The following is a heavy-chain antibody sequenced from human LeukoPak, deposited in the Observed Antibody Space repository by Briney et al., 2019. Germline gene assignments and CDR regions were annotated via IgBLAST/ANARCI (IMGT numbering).Heavy chain of an antibody. CDR3: ARVHGHNLGTLDY. Sequence: PSETLSLTWTVYGXSFSDDYWSWVRQPPGEGLQWIGEINPGGSTNKNPSLQSRLIMSVDTSKNQFSLNLTSVTAADTAVYYCARVHGHNLGTLDYWGQGILVTVTS. D-gene: IGHD5-24*01. CDR1: GXSFSDDY. V-gene: IGHV4-34*01. J-gene: IGHJ4*02. CDR2: INPGGST.